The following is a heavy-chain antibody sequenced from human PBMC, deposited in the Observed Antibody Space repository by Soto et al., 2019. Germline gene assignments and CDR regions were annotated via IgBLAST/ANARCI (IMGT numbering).Heavy chain of an antibody. J-gene: IGHJ6*02. Sequence: QVQLVESGGGVVQPGRSLRLSCAASGFTFSSYGMHWVRQAPGKGLEWVAVISYDGSNKYYADSVKGRFTISRDNSKNMLYLQMNSLRAEDTAVYYCAKDRGYCSGGSCPNNYHYYYGMDVWGQGTTVTVSS. CDR2: ISYDGSNK. CDR3: AKDRGYCSGGSCPNNYHYYYGMDV. CDR1: GFTFSSYG. D-gene: IGHD2-15*01. V-gene: IGHV3-30*18.